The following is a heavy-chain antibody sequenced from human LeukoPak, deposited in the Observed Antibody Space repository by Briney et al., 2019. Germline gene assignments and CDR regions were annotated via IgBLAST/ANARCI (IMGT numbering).Heavy chain of an antibody. D-gene: IGHD3-10*02. V-gene: IGHV3-74*01. CDR1: GFTFSNSW. CDR3: ARDLHYYVAMDV. J-gene: IGHJ6*02. Sequence: GGSLRLSCAASGFTFSNSWMHWVRQAPGKGLVWVSRINSDGSSTTYADSVKGRFTISRDNAKNTLYLQMDSLRAEDTALYYCARDLHYYVAMDVWGQGTTVYVSS. CDR2: INSDGSST.